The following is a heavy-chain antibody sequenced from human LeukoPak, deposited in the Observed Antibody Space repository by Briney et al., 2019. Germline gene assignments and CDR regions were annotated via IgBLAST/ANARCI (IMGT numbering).Heavy chain of an antibody. D-gene: IGHD3-22*01. CDR3: ARDADYYDSFSAFDI. V-gene: IGHV3-33*01. CDR1: GFTFSSYG. J-gene: IGHJ3*02. CDR2: IWYDGSNK. Sequence: QPGRSLRLSCAASGFTFSSYGMHWVRQAPGKGLEWVAVIWYDGSNKYYADSVKGRFTISRDNSKNTLYLQMNSLRAEDTAVYYCARDADYYDSFSAFDIWGQGTMVTVSS.